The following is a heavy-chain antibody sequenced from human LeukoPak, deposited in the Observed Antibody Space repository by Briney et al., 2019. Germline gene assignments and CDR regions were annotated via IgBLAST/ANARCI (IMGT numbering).Heavy chain of an antibody. D-gene: IGHD6-13*01. CDR2: INSDGSST. CDR1: GITISGYW. V-gene: IGHV3-74*01. J-gene: IGHJ5*02. Sequence: GGSLRLSCAASGITISGYWMHWVRQAPGKGLVWVSRINSDGSSTSYADSVRGRVTISRDNAKNTLYLQMNSLRAEDTAVYYCARDHQQPGNWFDPWGQGTLVTVSS. CDR3: ARDHQQPGNWFDP.